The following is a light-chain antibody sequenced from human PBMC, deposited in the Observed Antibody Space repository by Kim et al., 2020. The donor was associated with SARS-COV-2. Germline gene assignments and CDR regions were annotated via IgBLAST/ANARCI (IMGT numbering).Light chain of an antibody. CDR3: QQYDNWPPAT. J-gene: IGKJ2*01. Sequence: EIVMTQSPATLSVSPGERATLSCRASQNVNSNLAWYQQKPGQPPRLLIYGASTRATGIPAKFSGSGSGTEFTLTISSLQSEDFAVYYCQQYDNWPPATFGQGTKL. V-gene: IGKV3-15*01. CDR1: QNVNSN. CDR2: GAS.